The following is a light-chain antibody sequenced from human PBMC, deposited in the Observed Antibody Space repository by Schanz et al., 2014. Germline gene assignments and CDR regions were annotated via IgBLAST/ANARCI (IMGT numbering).Light chain of an antibody. V-gene: IGKV3-11*01. J-gene: IGKJ1*01. CDR3: QQRSNWPPTWT. CDR2: GVS. CDR1: QSVSST. Sequence: EIVMTQSPATLSLSPGERATLSCRASQSVSSTLAWYQQKPGQAPRLLMYGVSNRATGIPARFSGSGSGTDFTLTISSLEPEDFAVYYCQQRSNWPPTWTFGQGTKVEIK.